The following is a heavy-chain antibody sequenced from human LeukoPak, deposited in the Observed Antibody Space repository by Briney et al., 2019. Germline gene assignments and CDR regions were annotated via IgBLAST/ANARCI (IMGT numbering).Heavy chain of an antibody. CDR3: ASEDATYSGSRQFDY. CDR1: GGSISSSSYY. V-gene: IGHV4-39*01. CDR2: IYYSGST. D-gene: IGHD1-26*01. Sequence: SETLSLTCTVSGGSISSSSYYWGWIRQPPGKGLEWIGSIYYSGSTYYNPSLKSRVTISVDTSKNRFSLKLSSVTAADTAVYYCASEDATYSGSRQFDYWGQGTLVTVSS. J-gene: IGHJ4*02.